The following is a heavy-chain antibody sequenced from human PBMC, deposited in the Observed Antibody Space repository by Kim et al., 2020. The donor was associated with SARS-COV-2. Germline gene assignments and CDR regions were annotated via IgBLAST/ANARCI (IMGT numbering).Heavy chain of an antibody. CDR2: IRPSGGGS. D-gene: IGHD3-9*01. CDR1: GFTFNAYP. CDR3: AKGNILTHYYPPFYFDL. J-gene: IGHJ4*02. Sequence: GGSLRLSCAASGFTFNAYPMSWVRQAPGKGLEWVSGIRPSGGGSFYADSMKGRFTISRDDAKNTLYLQMNSLRAEDTALYYCAKGNILTHYYPPFYFDLWGQGALVTVSS. V-gene: IGHV3-23*01.